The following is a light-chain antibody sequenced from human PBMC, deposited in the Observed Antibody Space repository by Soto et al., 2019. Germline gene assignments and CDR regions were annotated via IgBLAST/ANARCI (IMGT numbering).Light chain of an antibody. CDR3: TSCTSSTPFYV. Sequence: QSALTQPPSASGSPGQSVTISCTGTSSDVGGYNYVSWYQQHPGKAPKLMIYDVSNRPSGVSDRFSGSKSGDTASLTISGLQAEDEADYYCTSCTSSTPFYVFGTGTKVTVL. CDR2: DVS. J-gene: IGLJ1*01. CDR1: SSDVGGYNY. V-gene: IGLV2-8*01.